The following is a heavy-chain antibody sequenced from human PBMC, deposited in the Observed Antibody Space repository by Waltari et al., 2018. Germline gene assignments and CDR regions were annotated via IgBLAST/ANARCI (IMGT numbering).Heavy chain of an antibody. D-gene: IGHD3-10*01. V-gene: IGHV4-38-2*01. CDR1: GYSISSGYY. Sequence: QVQLQESGPGLVKPSETLSLTCAVSGYSISSGYYWGWIRQPPGKGLEWIGSIYHSGSTYYNPSLKSRVTISGDTSKNQFSLKLSSVAAADTAVYYCARRPYNYGSGSYYNGELDYWGQGTLVTVSS. CDR2: IYHSGST. CDR3: ARRPYNYGSGSYYNGELDY. J-gene: IGHJ4*02.